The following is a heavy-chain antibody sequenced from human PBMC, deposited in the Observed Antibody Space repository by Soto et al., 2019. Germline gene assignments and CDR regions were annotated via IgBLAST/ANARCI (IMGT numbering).Heavy chain of an antibody. Sequence: QVQLVESGGGVVQPGRSLRLSCAASGFTFSSYGMHWVRQAPGKGLEWVAVIWYDGSNKYYADSVKGRFTISRDNSKNTLYLQMNSLRAEDTAVYYCARDEGYKRGSYYYYYMDVWGKGTTVTVSS. J-gene: IGHJ6*03. CDR2: IWYDGSNK. CDR3: ARDEGYKRGSYYYYYMDV. D-gene: IGHD5-18*01. CDR1: GFTFSSYG. V-gene: IGHV3-33*01.